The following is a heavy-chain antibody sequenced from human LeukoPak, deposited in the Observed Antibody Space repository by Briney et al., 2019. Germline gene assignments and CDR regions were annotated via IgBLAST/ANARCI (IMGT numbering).Heavy chain of an antibody. Sequence: GGSLRLFCEASGFTISNNCMSWVRQAPGKGLDWVSIIYRGGSTYYADSVTDRFTISRDNSKNTVYLQKNSMREEDTPVYYCAGCSASRSIVNWGQESLGTVSS. CDR1: GFTISNNC. V-gene: IGHV3-66*01. J-gene: IGHJ1*01. CDR3: AGCSASRSIVN. CDR2: IYRGGST. D-gene: IGHD2-15*01.